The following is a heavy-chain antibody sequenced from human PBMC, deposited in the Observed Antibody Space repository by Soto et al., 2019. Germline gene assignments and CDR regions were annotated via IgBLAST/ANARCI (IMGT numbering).Heavy chain of an antibody. CDR3: VREPWGFSGTWYDY. D-gene: IGHD6-13*01. CDR1: KFSFNNYW. Sequence: GGSLRLSCAASKFSFNNYWMHWVRQVPGKGPAWVSRINHDGSKTEYADSVKGRFTISRDNTNNTLYLQMDSLRVEDTAMYYCVREPWGFSGTWYDYWGQGTLVTVS. V-gene: IGHV3-74*01. J-gene: IGHJ4*02. CDR2: INHDGSKT.